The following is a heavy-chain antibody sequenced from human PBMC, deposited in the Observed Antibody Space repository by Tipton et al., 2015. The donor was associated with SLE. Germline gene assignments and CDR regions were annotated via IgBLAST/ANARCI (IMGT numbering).Heavy chain of an antibody. CDR3: ARAWTTVVNLDY. CDR1: GGSVSSGSYY. J-gene: IGHJ4*02. CDR2: IYYSGST. V-gene: IGHV4-61*01. Sequence: LRLSCTVSGGSVSSGSYYWSWIRQPPGKGLEWIGYIYYSGSTNYNPSLKSRVTISVDTSKNQFSLKLSSVTAADTAVYYCARAWTTVVNLDYWGQGTLVTVSS. D-gene: IGHD4-23*01.